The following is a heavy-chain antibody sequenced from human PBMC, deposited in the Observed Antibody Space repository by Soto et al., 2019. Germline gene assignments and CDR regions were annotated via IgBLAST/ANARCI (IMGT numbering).Heavy chain of an antibody. CDR1: GYTFTSYG. CDR2: ISAYNGNT. D-gene: IGHD5-12*01. CDR3: AAPRMSGWGYGQAAY. Sequence: ASVKVSCKASGYTFTSYGISWVRQAPGQGLEWMGWISAYNGNTNYAQKLQGRVTMTTDTSTSTAYMELRSLRSDDTAVYYCAAPRMSGWGYGQAAYRGQGTLVTVSS. J-gene: IGHJ4*02. V-gene: IGHV1-18*01.